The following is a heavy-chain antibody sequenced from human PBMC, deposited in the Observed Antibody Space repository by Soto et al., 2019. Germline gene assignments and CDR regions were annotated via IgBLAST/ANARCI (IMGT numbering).Heavy chain of an antibody. J-gene: IGHJ2*01. D-gene: IGHD4-17*01. V-gene: IGHV3-30-3*01. CDR1: GFTFSSFP. Sequence: QVQLVESGGGVVQPGRSLRLSCAASGFTFSSFPMQWVRQAPGKGLEWVAVISYDVGNKYYADAVKGRFTISRDNSKNTLYLQMNSLRADDTDVYYCARDSDYGGLAWYFELWGRGTLVTVSS. CDR3: ARDSDYGGLAWYFEL. CDR2: ISYDVGNK.